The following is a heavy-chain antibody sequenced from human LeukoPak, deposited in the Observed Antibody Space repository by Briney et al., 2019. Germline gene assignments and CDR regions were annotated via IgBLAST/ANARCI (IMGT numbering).Heavy chain of an antibody. CDR3: TSTYSSSYPPRGDY. Sequence: GKSLRLSCTASGFTFSDYGMHWVRQPPGKGLEWVAIIWYDGSNKTYEDSVKGRFTISRDNSKNTLYLQMNSLKTEDTAVYYCTSTYSSSYPPRGDYWGQGTLVTVSS. V-gene: IGHV3-33*01. CDR1: GFTFSDYG. CDR2: IWYDGSNK. D-gene: IGHD6-6*01. J-gene: IGHJ4*02.